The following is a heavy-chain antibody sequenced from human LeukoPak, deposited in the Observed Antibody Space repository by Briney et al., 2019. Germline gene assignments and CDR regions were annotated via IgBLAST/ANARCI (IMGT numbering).Heavy chain of an antibody. CDR2: IYYSGST. CDR1: GGSISSYY. CDR3: ARGGDAITGTTHFDY. Sequence: SETLSLTCTVSGGSISSYYWCWIRQPPGKGLEWIGYIYYSGSTNYNPSLKSRVTISVDTSKNQFSLKLSSVTAADTAVYYCARGGDAITGTTHFDYWGQGTLVTVSS. J-gene: IGHJ4*02. D-gene: IGHD1-7*01. V-gene: IGHV4-59*01.